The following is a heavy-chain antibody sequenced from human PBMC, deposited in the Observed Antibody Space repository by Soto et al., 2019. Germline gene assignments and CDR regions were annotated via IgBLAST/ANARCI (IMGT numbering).Heavy chain of an antibody. CDR1: GFTFSSYG. V-gene: IGHV3-30*18. J-gene: IGHJ6*03. CDR3: AKSDSGYDRDYYYYYMDV. Sequence: GSLRLSCAASGFTFSSYGMHWVRQAPGKGLEWVAVISYDGSNKYYADSVKGRFTISRDNSKNMLYLQMNSLRAEDTAVYYCAKSDSGYDRDYYYYYMDVWGKGTTVTVSS. D-gene: IGHD5-12*01. CDR2: ISYDGSNK.